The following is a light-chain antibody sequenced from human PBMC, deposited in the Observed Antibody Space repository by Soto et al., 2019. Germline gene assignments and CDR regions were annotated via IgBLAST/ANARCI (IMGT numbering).Light chain of an antibody. J-gene: IGKJ2*01. CDR1: QSVSSSY. CDR3: QQYGSSPYT. V-gene: IGKV3-20*01. CDR2: GAS. Sequence: EIVLTQSPGTLSLSPGERATLSSRASQSVSSSYLAWYQQKPGQAPRLLIYGASSRATGIPDRFSGSGSGTDFTLTISRLEPADFAVYYCQQYGSSPYTFGQGTKLEIK.